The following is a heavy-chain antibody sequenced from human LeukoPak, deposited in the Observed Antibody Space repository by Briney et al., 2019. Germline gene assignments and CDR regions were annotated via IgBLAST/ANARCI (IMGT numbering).Heavy chain of an antibody. Sequence: SETLSLTCTVSGGSIRSYYWSWIRQPAGKGLEWIGRIYTIGSTNYNPSLKSRVTMSVDTSKNQFSLKLSSVTAADTAVYYCARDGDIVVVPAAISGMYYYYGMDVWGQGTTVTVSS. CDR1: GGSIRSYY. V-gene: IGHV4-4*07. CDR2: IYTIGST. D-gene: IGHD2-2*02. CDR3: ARDGDIVVVPAAISGMYYYYGMDV. J-gene: IGHJ6*02.